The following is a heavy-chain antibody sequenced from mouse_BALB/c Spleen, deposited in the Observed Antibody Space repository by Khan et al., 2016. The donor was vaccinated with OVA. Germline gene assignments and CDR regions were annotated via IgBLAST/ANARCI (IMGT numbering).Heavy chain of an antibody. D-gene: IGHD6-2*01. Sequence: QLVQSGPELKKPGETVQISCKASGFTFTNYGMNWVKQAPGKGLKWMGWINTYTGEPTYGDDFKGRFALSLETSASTAYLQINNLVNEDMATYFCARISSYWYADFWGAGTTVTVSS. CDR2: INTYTGEP. V-gene: IGHV9-1*02. CDR3: ARISSYWYADF. CDR1: GFTFTNYG. J-gene: IGHJ1*01.